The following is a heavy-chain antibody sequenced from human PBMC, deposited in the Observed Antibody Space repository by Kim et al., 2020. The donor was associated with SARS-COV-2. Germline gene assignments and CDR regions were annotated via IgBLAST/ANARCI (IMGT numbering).Heavy chain of an antibody. D-gene: IGHD1-26*01. CDR3: ARALSGSYQSIYYYYYGMDV. Sequence: GGSLRLSCAASGFTFSSYGMHWVRQAPGKGLEWVAVIWSDGSNKYYADSVKGRFTISRDNSKNTLYLQMNSLRGEDTAVYYCARALSGSYQSIYYYYYGMDVWGQGTTVIVSS. J-gene: IGHJ6*02. V-gene: IGHV3-33*01. CDR2: IWSDGSNK. CDR1: GFTFSSYG.